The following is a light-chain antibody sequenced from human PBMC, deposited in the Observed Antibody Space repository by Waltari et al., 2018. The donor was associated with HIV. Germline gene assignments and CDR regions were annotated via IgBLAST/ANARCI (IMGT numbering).Light chain of an antibody. CDR2: DVF. J-gene: IGLJ2*01. CDR1: SRDIGAFEY. CDR3: SSYTTTNTII. V-gene: IGLV2-14*03. Sequence: QSALTQPASVSGSPGQSITIPCTGNSRDIGAFEYCSLYRQHPDQAPQLLIYDVFYRPSGVSHRFSGSKSGNTASLTISGLQAEDEAVYSCSSYTTTNTIIFGGGTKLTVL.